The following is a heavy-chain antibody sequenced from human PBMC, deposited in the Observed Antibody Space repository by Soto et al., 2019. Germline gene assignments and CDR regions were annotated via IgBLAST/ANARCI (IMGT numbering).Heavy chain of an antibody. D-gene: IGHD1-26*01. CDR1: GIALEDYA. J-gene: IGHJ5*02. CDR3: TTVIPKVKWELGP. V-gene: IGHV3-15*05. CDR2: IKSKSDGGTR. Sequence: GGSLRLSCVASGIALEDYAMHWVRQVPGKGLEWVGRIKSKSDGGTRDYAGPVKGRFTISREDPKNTRYVQMKSLKTEGTAVYYCTTVIPKVKWELGPWGQGTLVTVSS.